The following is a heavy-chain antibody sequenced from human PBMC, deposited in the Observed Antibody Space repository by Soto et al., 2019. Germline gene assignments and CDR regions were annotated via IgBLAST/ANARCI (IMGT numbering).Heavy chain of an antibody. D-gene: IGHD3-10*01. Sequence: PSETLSLTCTVSGGSISSGGYYWSWIRQHPGKGLEWTGYIYYSGSTYYNPSLKSRVTISVDTSKNRFSLKLSSVTAADTAVYYCARDTGRGDWFDPWGQGTLVTVSS. CDR1: GGSISSGGYY. CDR2: IYYSGST. V-gene: IGHV4-31*03. CDR3: ARDTGRGDWFDP. J-gene: IGHJ5*02.